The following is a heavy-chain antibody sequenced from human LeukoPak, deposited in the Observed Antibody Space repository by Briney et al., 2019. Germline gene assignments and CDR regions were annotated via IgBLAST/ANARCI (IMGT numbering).Heavy chain of an antibody. J-gene: IGHJ4*02. CDR1: GLTFGDYA. CDR2: IRSKAFRGRT. V-gene: IGHV3-49*04. Sequence: GRSLTLSCTASGLTFGDYAMSWVRQAPGKGLEWVGFIRSKAFRGRTQYAASVKGRFTISRDDSKSIAYLQVNSLKTGDTAVYYCTSVYDSSSYYHSGVDYWGQGTLVTVSS. D-gene: IGHD3-22*01. CDR3: TSVYDSSSYYHSGVDY.